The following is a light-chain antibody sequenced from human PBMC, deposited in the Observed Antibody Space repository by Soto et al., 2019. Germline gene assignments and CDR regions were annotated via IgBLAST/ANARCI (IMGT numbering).Light chain of an antibody. CDR2: GAS. V-gene: IGKV3-20*01. CDR1: QSVSSSY. Sequence: EIVLTQSPGTLSLSPGERATLSCRASQSVSSSYLAWYQQKPGQAPRLLIYGASSRATGIPDRFSGSGSGTDFTLTISRLEPEDFAVYYCQQYGSSPCTFGQGNNVEIK. J-gene: IGKJ1*01. CDR3: QQYGSSPCT.